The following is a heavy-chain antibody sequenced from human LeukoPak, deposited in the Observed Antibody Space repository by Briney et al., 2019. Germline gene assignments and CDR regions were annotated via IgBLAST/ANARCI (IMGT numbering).Heavy chain of an antibody. D-gene: IGHD3-10*01. J-gene: IGHJ4*02. V-gene: IGHV3-48*01. CDR2: ISSSSSTI. CDR3: ARDRSGPFDS. CDR1: KFTFSDYS. Sequence: PGGSLRLSCAASKFTFSDYSMNWVRQAPGKGLEWVSYISSSSSTIYYADSVKGRFTISRDNAKNSLYLQMNSLRADDTAMYYCARDRSGPFDSWGQGTLVTVSS.